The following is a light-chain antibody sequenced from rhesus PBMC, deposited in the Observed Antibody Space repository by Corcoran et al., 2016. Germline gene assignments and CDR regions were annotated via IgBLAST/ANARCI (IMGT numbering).Light chain of an antibody. CDR3: SSYEASDTYV. V-gene: IGLV2-11*01. CDR1: NNDIGGYIY. CDR2: KVN. Sequence: QAALTQPRSVSGSPGQSVTISCTGTNNDIGGYIYVSWYQQHPGTTTKLMMYKVNMRPSGVSDRFSGSKSGNTASLTISGLQAEDEADYYCSSYEASDTYVFGSGTKLTVL. J-gene: IGLJ6*01.